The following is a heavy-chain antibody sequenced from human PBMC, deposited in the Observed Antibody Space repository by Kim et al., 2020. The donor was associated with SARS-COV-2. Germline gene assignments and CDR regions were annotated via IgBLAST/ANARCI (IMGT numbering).Heavy chain of an antibody. CDR3: AREGESLKHFDY. D-gene: IGHD3-16*01. V-gene: IGHV1-46*01. Sequence: ASVKVSCKASGYTFSTYFMQWVRQAPGQGLEWMGVITPSGDATNYAQRFRGRVTVTRDTSTSTPYMELTSLRSEDTAVYYCAREGESLKHFDYWGQGTRV. J-gene: IGHJ4*02. CDR1: GYTFSTYF. CDR2: ITPSGDAT.